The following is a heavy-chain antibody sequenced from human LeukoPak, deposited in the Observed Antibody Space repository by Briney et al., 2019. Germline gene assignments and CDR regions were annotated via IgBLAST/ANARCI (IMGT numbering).Heavy chain of an antibody. CDR3: AKVPGSGSYSTYYFDY. D-gene: IGHD3-10*01. CDR1: GFILSNYW. J-gene: IGHJ4*02. Sequence: GGSLRLSCAASGFILSNYWMSWVRQAPGKGLEWVSAISGSGGSTYYADSVKGRFTISRDNSKNTLYLQMNSLRAEDTAVYYCAKVPGSGSYSTYYFDYWGQGTLVTVSS. CDR2: ISGSGGST. V-gene: IGHV3-23*01.